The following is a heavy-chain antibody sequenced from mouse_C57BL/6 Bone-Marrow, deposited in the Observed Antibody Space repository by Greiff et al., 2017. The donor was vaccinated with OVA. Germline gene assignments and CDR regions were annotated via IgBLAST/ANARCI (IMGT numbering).Heavy chain of an antibody. CDR2: ISNGGGST. V-gene: IGHV5-12*01. Sequence: EVHLVESGGGLVQPGGSLKLSCAASGFTFSDYYMYWVRQTPEKRLEWVAYISNGGGSTYYPDTVKGRFTISRDNAKNTLYLQMSRLKSEDTAMYYCARHEGYDGFAYWGQGTLVTVSA. CDR3: ARHEGYDGFAY. CDR1: GFTFSDYY. D-gene: IGHD2-2*01. J-gene: IGHJ3*01.